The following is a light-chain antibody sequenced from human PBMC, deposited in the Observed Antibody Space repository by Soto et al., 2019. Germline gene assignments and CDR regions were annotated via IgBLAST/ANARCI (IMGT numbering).Light chain of an antibody. CDR2: STS. V-gene: IGKV1-9*01. CDR3: QQLNTSPLT. J-gene: IGKJ4*01. CDR1: QALNSY. Sequence: DIQLTQSPSFLSASVGDRVTITCRASQALNSYFAWYQQKPGKAPRLLIYSTSSLRSVVPSRFGGSGSGTEFTLTITSLQPEDVATYYCQQLNTSPLTFCGGTKVEI.